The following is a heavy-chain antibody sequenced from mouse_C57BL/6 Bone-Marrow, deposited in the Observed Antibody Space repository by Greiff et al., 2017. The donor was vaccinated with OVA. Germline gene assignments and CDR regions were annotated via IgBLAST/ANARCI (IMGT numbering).Heavy chain of an antibody. D-gene: IGHD2-3*01. CDR3: TRAAGYLYFDY. Sequence: EVKLMESGEGLVKPGGSLKLSCAASGFTFSSYAMSWVRQTPEKRLEWVAYISSGGDYIYYADTVKGRFTISRDNARNTLYLQMSSLKSEDTAMYYCTRAAGYLYFDYWGQGTTLTVSS. V-gene: IGHV5-9-1*02. J-gene: IGHJ2*01. CDR2: ISSGGDYI. CDR1: GFTFSSYA.